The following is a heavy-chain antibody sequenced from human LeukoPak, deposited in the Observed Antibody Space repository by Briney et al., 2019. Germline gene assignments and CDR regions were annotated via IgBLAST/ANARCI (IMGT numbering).Heavy chain of an antibody. J-gene: IGHJ5*02. D-gene: IGHD2-2*01. CDR2: IYYSGST. CDR1: GGSISSSNYY. CDR3: ARHSRCSSTSCYGGWFDP. V-gene: IGHV4-39*01. Sequence: PSETLSLTCTVSGGSISSSNYYWGWIRQPPGKGLEWIGSIYYSGSTYYNPSLKSRVTISVDTSKNQFSLKLSSVTAADTAVYYCARHSRCSSTSCYGGWFDPWGQGTLVTVSS.